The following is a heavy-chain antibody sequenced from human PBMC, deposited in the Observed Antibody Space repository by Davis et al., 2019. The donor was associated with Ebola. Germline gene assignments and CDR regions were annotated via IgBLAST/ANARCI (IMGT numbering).Heavy chain of an antibody. J-gene: IGHJ4*02. CDR3: ARDTYYYGSGSLLTDYFDY. V-gene: IGHV1-18*01. D-gene: IGHD3-10*01. CDR1: GYTFTSYG. CDR2: ISAYNGNT. Sequence: ASVKVSCKASGYTFTSYGISWVRQAPGQGLEWMGWISAYNGNTNYAQKLQGRVTMTTDTSTSTAYMELRSLRSDDTAVYYCARDTYYYGSGSLLTDYFDYWGQGTLVTVSS.